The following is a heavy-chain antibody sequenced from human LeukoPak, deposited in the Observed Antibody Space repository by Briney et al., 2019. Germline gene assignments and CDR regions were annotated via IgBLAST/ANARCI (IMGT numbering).Heavy chain of an antibody. J-gene: IGHJ4*02. D-gene: IGHD2-2*01. CDR2: IIPNSGGT. Sequence: ASVKVSCRASGYTFTAYYIHWVRQAPGQGLEWMGWIIPNSGGTNYAQKFQGRVTMTRDTSINTAYMELSSLRSVDTAIYYCARVSCSGTNCYHGGSDYWGQGTLVTVSS. V-gene: IGHV1-2*02. CDR3: ARVSCSGTNCYHGGSDY. CDR1: GYTFTAYY.